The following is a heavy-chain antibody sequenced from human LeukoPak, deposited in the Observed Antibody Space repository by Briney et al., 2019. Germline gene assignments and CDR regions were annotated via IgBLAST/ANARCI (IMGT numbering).Heavy chain of an antibody. D-gene: IGHD6-13*01. CDR3: ARSLAAGTYFEH. J-gene: IGHJ4*02. Sequence: PGGSLRLSCAASGFTFSNAWMSWVRQAPGKGLEWVSGIGTAGDTYYPGSVKGRFTISRENAKNSLYLQMNSLRAGDTAVYYCARSLAAGTYFEHWGQGTLVTVSS. CDR2: IGTAGDT. CDR1: GFTFSNAW. V-gene: IGHV3-13*01.